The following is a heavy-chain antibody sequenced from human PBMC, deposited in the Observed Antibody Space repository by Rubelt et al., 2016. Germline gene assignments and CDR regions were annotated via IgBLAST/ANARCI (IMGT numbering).Heavy chain of an antibody. J-gene: IGHJ4*02. V-gene: IGHV3-23*01. CDR2: ISDSGGST. D-gene: IGHD6-13*01. CDR1: GFTFSSFV. Sequence: GSLRLSCAASGFTFSSFVMSWVRHTPGKGLEWVSGISDSGGSTYYADSVKGRFTISRDNSKNTLYLQMNSLRAEDTAVYYCAKGEGSWYDSPDYWGQGTLVTVSS. CDR3: AKGEGSWYDSPDY.